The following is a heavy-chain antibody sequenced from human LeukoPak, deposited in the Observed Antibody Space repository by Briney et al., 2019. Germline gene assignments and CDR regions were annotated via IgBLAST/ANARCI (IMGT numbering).Heavy chain of an antibody. CDR1: GGSINTYY. CDR3: ARDYGSGSYSVSRAFDI. Sequence: PSETLSLTCTVSGGSINTYYWSWIRQPPGKGLEWIGYIYYSGSTNYNPSLKSRVTMSVDTSKNQFSLKLSSVTAADTAVYYCARDYGSGSYSVSRAFDIWGQGTMVTVSS. D-gene: IGHD3-10*01. J-gene: IGHJ3*02. V-gene: IGHV4-59*12. CDR2: IYYSGST.